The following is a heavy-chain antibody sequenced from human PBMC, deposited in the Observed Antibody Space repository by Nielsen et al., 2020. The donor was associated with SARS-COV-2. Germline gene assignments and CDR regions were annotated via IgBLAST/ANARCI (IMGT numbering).Heavy chain of an antibody. CDR3: ARGGYRQQLRGRFDP. Sequence: SETLSLTCTVSGGSISGHYWSWIRQPPGREMEYIGYIYYSGTTNYNPSLKSRVAMSVDAAKNQFSLKLHSVTAADTAVYYCARGGYRQQLRGRFDPWGQGTLVTVSS. D-gene: IGHD6-13*01. J-gene: IGHJ5*02. CDR2: IYYSGTT. V-gene: IGHV4-59*11. CDR1: GGSISGHY.